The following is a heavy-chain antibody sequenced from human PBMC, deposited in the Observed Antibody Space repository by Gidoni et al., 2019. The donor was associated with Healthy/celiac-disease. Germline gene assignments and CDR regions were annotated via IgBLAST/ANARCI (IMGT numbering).Heavy chain of an antibody. CDR1: GFTFSSYA. V-gene: IGHV3-30-3*01. D-gene: IGHD2-15*01. Sequence: QVQLVESGGGVVQPGRSLRLSCAASGFTFSSYAMHWVRQAPGKGLGWVAVISYDGSNKDYADSVKGRFTISRDNSKNTLYLQMNSLRAEDTAVYYCATEDIVVVVAATHFDYWGQGTLVIVSS. J-gene: IGHJ4*02. CDR2: ISYDGSNK. CDR3: ATEDIVVVVAATHFDY.